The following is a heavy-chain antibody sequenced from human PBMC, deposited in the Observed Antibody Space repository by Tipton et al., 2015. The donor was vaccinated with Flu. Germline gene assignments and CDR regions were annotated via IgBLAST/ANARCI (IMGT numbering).Heavy chain of an antibody. CDR3: ARVAYFYDTSGYRFDAFDV. CDR2: AYYSGST. Sequence: TLSLTCTVSGDSSTTYYWSWIRRPPGKGLEWIGFAYYSGSTSYNPSLKSRVTISLDTSKNQFSLKLKSVTAADTALYYCARVAYFYDTSGYRFDAFDVWGQGTMVTVSS. D-gene: IGHD3-22*01. J-gene: IGHJ3*01. CDR1: GDSSTTYY. V-gene: IGHV4-59*01.